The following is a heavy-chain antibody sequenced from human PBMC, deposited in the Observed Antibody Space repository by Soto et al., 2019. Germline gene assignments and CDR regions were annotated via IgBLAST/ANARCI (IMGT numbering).Heavy chain of an antibody. CDR3: ARVGYCSGGSCYSDAEYFQH. J-gene: IGHJ1*01. Sequence: PSETLSLTCTVSGGSISSGDYYWSWIRQPPGKGLEWIGYIYYSGRTYYNPSLKSRVTISVDTSKNQFSLKLSSVTAADTAVYYCARVGYCSGGSCYSDAEYFQHWGQGTLVTSPQ. V-gene: IGHV4-30-4*01. CDR2: IYYSGRT. D-gene: IGHD2-15*01. CDR1: GGSISSGDYY.